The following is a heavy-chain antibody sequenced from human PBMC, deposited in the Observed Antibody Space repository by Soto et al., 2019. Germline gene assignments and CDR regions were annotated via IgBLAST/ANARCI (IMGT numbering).Heavy chain of an antibody. J-gene: IGHJ3*02. V-gene: IGHV3-48*03. Sequence: GGSLRLSCAASGFTFSSYEMNWVRQAPGKGLEWVSYISSSGSTIYYADSVKGRFTISRDNAKNSLYLQMNSLRAEDTAVYYCARWSGTDAFDIWGQGTMVTVSS. CDR1: GFTFSSYE. D-gene: IGHD1-1*01. CDR2: ISSSGSTI. CDR3: ARWSGTDAFDI.